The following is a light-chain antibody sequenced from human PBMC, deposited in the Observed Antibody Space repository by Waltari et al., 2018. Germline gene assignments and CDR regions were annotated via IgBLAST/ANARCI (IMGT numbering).Light chain of an antibody. CDR2: GAS. J-gene: IGKJ2*01. V-gene: IGKV3-20*01. CDR1: QSRTNRY. CDR3: QQYGSSVLYT. Sequence: RASQSRTNRYLGWYQQKPGQAPSLLIYGASSRASGSPDRFSGSGSGTDFTLTISILEPEDFAVYYCQQYGSSVLYTFGQGTKLEIK.